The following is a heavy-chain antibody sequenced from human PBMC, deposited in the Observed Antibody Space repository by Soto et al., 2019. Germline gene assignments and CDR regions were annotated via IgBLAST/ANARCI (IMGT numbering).Heavy chain of an antibody. D-gene: IGHD6-25*01. Sequence: GAPAKVSCKASGFTFIASDFSWVRQAAGQGLEWMGWMHPTNGNAGFTQKFRGRINMTRNTSLCTAYLELSSLRSEDSDVCFSARRKERSGPSSLDLWGQGAQVTVSS. V-gene: IGHV1-8*01. CDR3: ARRKERSGPSSLDL. J-gene: IGHJ5*02. CDR1: GFTFIASD. CDR2: MHPTNGNA.